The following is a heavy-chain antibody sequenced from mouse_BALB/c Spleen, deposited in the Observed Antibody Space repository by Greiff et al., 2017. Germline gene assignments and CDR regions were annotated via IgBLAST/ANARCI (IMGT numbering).Heavy chain of an antibody. CDR2: IYPGNGDT. CDR3: ARRAYYGGYFDV. V-gene: IGHV1-12*01. Sequence: LQQSGAELVKPGASVKMSCKASGYTFTSYNMHWVKQTPGQGLEWIGAIYPGNGDTSYNQKFKGKATLTADKSSSTAYMQLSSLTSEDSAVYYCARRAYYGGYFDVWGAGTTVTVSS. J-gene: IGHJ1*01. CDR1: GYTFTSYN. D-gene: IGHD2-10*01.